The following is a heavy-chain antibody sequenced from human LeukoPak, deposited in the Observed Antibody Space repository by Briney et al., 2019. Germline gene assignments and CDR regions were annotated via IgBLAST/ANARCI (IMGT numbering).Heavy chain of an antibody. J-gene: IGHJ4*02. CDR2: INSDGSST. CDR3: ARVLLPKYCTNGVCGVDY. V-gene: IGHV3-74*01. Sequence: GGSLRLSCAASGFTFSSYAMSWVRQAPVKGLVWVSRINSDGSSTSYADSVKGRFTISRDNAKNTLYLQMNSLRAEDTAVYYRARVLLPKYCTNGVCGVDYWGQGTLVTVSS. D-gene: IGHD2-8*01. CDR1: GFTFSSYA.